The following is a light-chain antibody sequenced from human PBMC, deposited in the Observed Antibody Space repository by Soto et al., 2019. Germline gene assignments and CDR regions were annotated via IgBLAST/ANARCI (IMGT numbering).Light chain of an antibody. CDR3: QHYNSYPEA. J-gene: IGKJ1*01. Sequence: DIQMTQSPSTLSASVGDRVTITCRASQTISSWLAWYQKKPGKDPKLLIYKASTLKSGVPSRFSGSGSGTEFNLTISRLQTDDFATYYCQHYNSYPEAFGQGTKVDIK. V-gene: IGKV1-5*03. CDR1: QTISSW. CDR2: KAS.